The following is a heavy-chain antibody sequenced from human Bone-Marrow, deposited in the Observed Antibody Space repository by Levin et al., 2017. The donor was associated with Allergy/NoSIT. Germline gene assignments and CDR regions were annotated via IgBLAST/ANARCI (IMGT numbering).Heavy chain of an antibody. D-gene: IGHD6-6*01. Sequence: GGSLRLSCAASGFTFDDYAMHWVRQAPGKGLEWVSGISWNSGSIGYADSVKGRFTISRDNAKNSLYLQMNSLRAEDTALYYCAKADSSSDYYDYWGQGTLVTVSS. J-gene: IGHJ4*02. CDR2: ISWNSGSI. CDR3: AKADSSSDYYDY. CDR1: GFTFDDYA. V-gene: IGHV3-9*01.